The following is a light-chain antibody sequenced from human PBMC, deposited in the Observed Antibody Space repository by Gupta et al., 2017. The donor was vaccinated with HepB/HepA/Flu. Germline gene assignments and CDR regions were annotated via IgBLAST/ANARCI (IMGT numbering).Light chain of an antibody. V-gene: IGKV3-15*01. J-gene: IGKJ1*01. CDR1: HSVSSN. CDR2: NAS. Sequence: EIVMTQSPATLSVSPGERATLSCRASHSVSSNLAWYQQKPGQSPRLLIYNASARATGIPARFSGSGSGTEFTLTISSRQSEDFAVYYCQHYKNWPPWTFGQGTKVEIK. CDR3: QHYKNWPPWT.